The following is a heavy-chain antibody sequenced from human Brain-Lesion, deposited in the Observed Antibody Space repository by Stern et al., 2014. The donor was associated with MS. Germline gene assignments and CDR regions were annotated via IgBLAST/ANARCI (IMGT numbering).Heavy chain of an antibody. D-gene: IGHD1-26*01. CDR1: GYTLTELS. J-gene: IGHJ4*02. V-gene: IGHV1-24*01. CDR2: FDPEDGET. Sequence: DQLVESGAEVKKPGASVKVSCKVSGYTLTELSMHWVRQAPRKGLEWMGGFDPEDGETIYAQKVQGRVTMTEDTSTDTAYMELSSLRSEDTAVYYCATLSPGAGGNYYRHFDYWGQGTLVTVSS. CDR3: ATLSPGAGGNYYRHFDY.